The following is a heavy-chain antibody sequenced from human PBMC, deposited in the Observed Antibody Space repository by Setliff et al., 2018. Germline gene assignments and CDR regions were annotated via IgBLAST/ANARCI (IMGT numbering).Heavy chain of an antibody. V-gene: IGHV5-51*01. CDR1: GYSFTSYW. J-gene: IGHJ3*02. CDR2: IYPGDSDT. Sequence: PGASLTISCKGSGYSFTSYWIGWVRQMPGKGLEWMGIIYPGDSDTRYSPSFQGQVTISADKSISTAYLQWSSLKASDTAMYYGARPLRWTRDAFDIWGQGTMVTVSS. D-gene: IGHD4-17*01. CDR3: ARPLRWTRDAFDI.